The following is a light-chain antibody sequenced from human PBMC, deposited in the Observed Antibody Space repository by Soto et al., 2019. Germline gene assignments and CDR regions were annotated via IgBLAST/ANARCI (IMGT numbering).Light chain of an antibody. J-gene: IGLJ1*01. V-gene: IGLV2-14*01. CDR3: TSYTSTRTYV. CDR1: SSDIGVYNY. CDR2: EVS. Sequence: QSALTQPASVSGSPGQSITISCTGTSSDIGVYNYVSWYQQHPGKAPKLVICEVSNRPSGVSSRFSGSKSGNTASLTISGLRAEDEADYYCTSYTSTRTYVFGTGTKLTVL.